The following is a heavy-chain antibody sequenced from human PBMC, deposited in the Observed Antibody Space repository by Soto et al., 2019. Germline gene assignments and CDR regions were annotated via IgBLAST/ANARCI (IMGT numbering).Heavy chain of an antibody. D-gene: IGHD3-10*01. CDR1: GGSISSSSYY. V-gene: IGHV4-39*01. J-gene: IGHJ5*02. Sequence: QLQLQESGPGLVKPSETLSLTCTVSGGSISSSSYYWGWIRQPPGKGLEWIGSIYYSGSTYYNPSLKSRVTISVETSKNQFSLKLSSVTAADTAVYYCARRLWFGREHWFDPWGQGTLVTVSS. CDR2: IYYSGST. CDR3: ARRLWFGREHWFDP.